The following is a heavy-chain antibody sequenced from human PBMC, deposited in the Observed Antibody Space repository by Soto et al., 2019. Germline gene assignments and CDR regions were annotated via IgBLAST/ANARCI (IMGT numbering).Heavy chain of an antibody. Sequence: QVQLVQSGAEVKKPGSSVKVSCKASGGTFSSYAISWVRQAPGQGLEWMGGIIPIFGTANYAQKFQGRVTITADESXNTAYMELSSLRSEDTAVYYCARNDRGYSYGSPFDYWGQGTLVTVSS. CDR3: ARNDRGYSYGSPFDY. CDR2: IIPIFGTA. J-gene: IGHJ4*02. CDR1: GGTFSSYA. D-gene: IGHD5-18*01. V-gene: IGHV1-69*12.